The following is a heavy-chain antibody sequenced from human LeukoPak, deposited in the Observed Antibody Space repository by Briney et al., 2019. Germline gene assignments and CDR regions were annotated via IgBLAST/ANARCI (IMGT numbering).Heavy chain of an antibody. Sequence: SETLSLTCTVSGGSISPYYWTWIRQPPGQGLEWIGYIFFTGSTNYSPSLKSRVTISVDTSKNQFSLKLTSVTAADTAVYYCARGGYYTLEYYYYMEVWGKGTTVTVS. CDR3: ARGGYYTLEYYYYMEV. CDR2: IFFTGST. V-gene: IGHV4-59*01. J-gene: IGHJ6*03. D-gene: IGHD3-3*01. CDR1: GGSISPYY.